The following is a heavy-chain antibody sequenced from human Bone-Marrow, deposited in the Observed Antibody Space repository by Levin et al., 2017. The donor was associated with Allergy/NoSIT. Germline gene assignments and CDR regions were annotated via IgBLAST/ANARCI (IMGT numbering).Heavy chain of an antibody. CDR3: AKDFETGTTSG. CDR1: GFTFSSYG. D-gene: IGHD1-7*01. Sequence: GGSLRLSCAASGFTFSSYGMHWVRQAPGKGLEWVAVISYDGSNKYYADSVKGRFTISRDNSKNTLYLQMNSLRAEDTAVYYCAKDFETGTTSGWGQGTLVTVSS. J-gene: IGHJ4*02. CDR2: ISYDGSNK. V-gene: IGHV3-30*18.